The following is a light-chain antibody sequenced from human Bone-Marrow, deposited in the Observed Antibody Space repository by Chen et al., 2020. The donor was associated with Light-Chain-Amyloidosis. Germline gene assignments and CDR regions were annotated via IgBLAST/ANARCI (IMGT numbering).Light chain of an antibody. Sequence: DIVMTQSPLSLPVTPGEPASISCRSSQSLLHSSGHYFSDWYLQTPGQSPQVLIYLGSNRASGVPDRFSGSGSGTDFTLKINKVEAEDVGVYYCMQTLQTPITFGQGTRLEIK. CDR1: QSLLHSSGHYF. J-gene: IGKJ5*01. V-gene: IGKV2-28*01. CDR2: LGS. CDR3: MQTLQTPIT.